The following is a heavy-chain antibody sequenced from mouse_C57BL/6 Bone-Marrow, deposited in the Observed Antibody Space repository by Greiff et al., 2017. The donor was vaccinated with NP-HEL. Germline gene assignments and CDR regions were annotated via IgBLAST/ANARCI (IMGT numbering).Heavy chain of an antibody. J-gene: IGHJ1*03. CDR2: ISNLAYSI. CDR3: ARQGGYWYFDV. Sequence: EVMLVESGGGLVQPGGSLKLSCAASGFTFSDYGMAWVRQAPRKGPEWVAFISNLAYSIYYADTVTGRFTISREKAKNTLYLEMSSLRSEDTAMYYCARQGGYWYFDVWGTGTTVTVSS. CDR1: GFTFSDYG. V-gene: IGHV5-15*01.